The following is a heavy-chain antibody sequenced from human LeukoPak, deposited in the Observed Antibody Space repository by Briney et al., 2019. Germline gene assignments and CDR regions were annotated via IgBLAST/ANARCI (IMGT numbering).Heavy chain of an antibody. V-gene: IGHV3-21*01. D-gene: IGHD3-16*01. CDR2: ITGTSNYR. J-gene: IGHJ4*02. CDR3: AIWETDQGGEFDS. CDR1: GFNFRSFI. Sequence: GGSLRLSCAASGFNFRSFIMNWVRQAPGKGLEWVSSITGTSNYRYYSVSVKGRSTISRDNARNSLYLQMNGLRVEDTAVYFCAIWETDQGGEFDSWGQGTLVTVSS.